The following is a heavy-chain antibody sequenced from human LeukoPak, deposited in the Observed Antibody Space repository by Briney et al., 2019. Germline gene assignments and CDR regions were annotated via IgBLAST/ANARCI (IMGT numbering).Heavy chain of an antibody. CDR3: ARHVGSYNWNDVGAFDI. Sequence: PSETLSLTCTVSGGSISSGSYYWSWIRQPAGKGLEWIGRIYTSGSTNYNPSLKSRVTISVDTSKNQFSLKLSSVTAADTAVYYCARHVGSYNWNDVGAFDIWGQGTMVTVSS. J-gene: IGHJ3*02. V-gene: IGHV4-61*02. CDR1: GGSISSGSYY. CDR2: IYTSGST. D-gene: IGHD1-20*01.